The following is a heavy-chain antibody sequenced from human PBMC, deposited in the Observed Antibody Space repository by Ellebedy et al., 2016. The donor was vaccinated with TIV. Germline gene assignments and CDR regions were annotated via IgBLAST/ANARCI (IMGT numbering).Heavy chain of an antibody. CDR2: ISHTGSRT. CDR1: GFPFSSFA. J-gene: IGHJ4*02. D-gene: IGHD3-22*01. CDR3: AKGRGGGSDSSAPRYYFDY. Sequence: GESLKISCAASGFPFSSFAMTWVRQAPGKGLEWVSTISHTGSRTYYTDSVEGRFIISRDTSKKTLYLQMNGLRAEDTAIYYCAKGRGGGSDSSAPRYYFDYWGLGTLVTVSS. V-gene: IGHV3-23*01.